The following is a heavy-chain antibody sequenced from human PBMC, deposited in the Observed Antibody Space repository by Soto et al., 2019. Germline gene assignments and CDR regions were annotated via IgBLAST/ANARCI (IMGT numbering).Heavy chain of an antibody. CDR2: MNQSGST. CDR3: ARVTYYDSRSFDY. V-gene: IGHV4-34*01. D-gene: IGHD3-22*01. CDR1: GGSLSGYY. Sequence: SETLSLTCAVYGGSLSGYYWTWIRQPPGKGLEWIGEMNQSGSTTYNPSLKSRVIISIDTSKNQISLKLSSVTAADTAVYYCARVTYYDSRSFDYWGQGTLVTVSS. J-gene: IGHJ4*02.